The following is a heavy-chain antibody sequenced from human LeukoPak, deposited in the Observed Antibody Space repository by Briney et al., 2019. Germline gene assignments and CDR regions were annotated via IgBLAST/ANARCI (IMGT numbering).Heavy chain of an antibody. D-gene: IGHD2-8*02. CDR1: GSGFTSYW. J-gene: IGHJ4*02. CDR3: ATASYCTGGSCYFDY. CDR2: IYPADSDT. V-gene: IGHV5-51*01. Sequence: GASLKISCKGSGSGFTSYWIGWVRQMPGKGLEWMGIIYPADSDTRYSPSFQGQVTISADKSISTAYLQWSSLTASDTAMYYCATASYCTGGSCYFDYWGQGTLVTVSS.